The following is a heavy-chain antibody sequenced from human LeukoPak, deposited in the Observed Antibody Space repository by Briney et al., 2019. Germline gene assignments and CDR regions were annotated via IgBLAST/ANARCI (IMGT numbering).Heavy chain of an antibody. CDR3: ARGGYGANDDAFDI. Sequence: GGSLRLSCAASGFTFSMYAMHWVRQAPGKGLEWVAVISYAGSNKYYADSVKGRFTISRDNSKNTLSLQMNSLRPEDTAVYYCARGGYGANDDAFDIWGQGTMVTVSS. V-gene: IGHV3-30-3*01. J-gene: IGHJ3*02. D-gene: IGHD4-23*01. CDR1: GFTFSMYA. CDR2: ISYAGSNK.